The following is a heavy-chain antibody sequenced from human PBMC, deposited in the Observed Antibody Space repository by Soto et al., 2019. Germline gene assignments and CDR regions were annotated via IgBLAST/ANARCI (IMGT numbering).Heavy chain of an antibody. Sequence: SETLSLTCTASGGTISSYYWSWIRQPPGKGLEWIGYIYYSGSTNYNPSLKSRVTISVDTSKNQFSLKLSSVTAADTAVYYCARGAVRTPNTFDYWGQGTLVTVSS. V-gene: IGHV4-59*01. CDR1: GGTISSYY. CDR3: ARGAVRTPNTFDY. J-gene: IGHJ4*02. CDR2: IYYSGST. D-gene: IGHD3-10*01.